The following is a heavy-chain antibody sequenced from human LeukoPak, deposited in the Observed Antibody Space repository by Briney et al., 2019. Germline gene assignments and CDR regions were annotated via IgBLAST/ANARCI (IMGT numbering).Heavy chain of an antibody. CDR1: GYTFTSYA. J-gene: IGHJ3*02. CDR2: LNTNTGNP. V-gene: IGHV7-4-1*02. CDR3: AIGLPGTRIGVSLDAFDI. D-gene: IGHD3-22*01. Sequence: GASAQVSCKASGYTFTSYAMNWVRQAPGQGLECLVWLNTNTGNPTYAQAFTGRFVFSLDTTVSTASLQLSSLKAKDTAVYYCAIGLPGTRIGVSLDAFDIWGQGTMVTVSS.